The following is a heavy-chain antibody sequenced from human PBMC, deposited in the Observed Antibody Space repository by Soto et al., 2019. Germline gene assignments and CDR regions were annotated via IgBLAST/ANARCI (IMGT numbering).Heavy chain of an antibody. CDR3: ARETSSWSLDY. CDR2: SNSDGRST. J-gene: IGHJ4*02. Sequence: PGGSLRLSCAPSGFTFSTYWMHWVRQAPGKGLVWVSRSNSDGRSTGHADSVKGRFTISRDNAKNTLYLQMNSLRVEDTAVYYCARETSSWSLDYWGQGMLVTVSS. CDR1: GFTFSTYW. V-gene: IGHV3-74*01. D-gene: IGHD6-13*01.